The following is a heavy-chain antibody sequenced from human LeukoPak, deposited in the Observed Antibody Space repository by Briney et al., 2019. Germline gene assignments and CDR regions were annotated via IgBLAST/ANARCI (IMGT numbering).Heavy chain of an antibody. CDR3: ARDYGDGYNLDY. J-gene: IGHJ4*02. D-gene: IGHD5-24*01. V-gene: IGHV3-23*01. Sequence: GGSLRLSCAASGFTFSSYAMSWVRQAPGKGLEWVSSISNSGGRTFYTDSVKGRFTISRDNSKITLYLQMNSLRAEDTAVYYCARDYGDGYNLDYWGQGTLVTVSS. CDR2: ISNSGGRT. CDR1: GFTFSSYA.